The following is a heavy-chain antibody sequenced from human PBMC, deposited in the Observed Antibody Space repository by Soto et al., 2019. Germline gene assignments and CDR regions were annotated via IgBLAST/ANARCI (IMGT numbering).Heavy chain of an antibody. D-gene: IGHD3-3*02. CDR3: ARAFYRGGRVFDY. Sequence: ASVKVSCKASGYTFTSYGISWVRQAPGQGLEWMGWISAYNGNTNYAQKFQGWVTMTRDTSISTAYMELSRLRSDDTAVYYCARAFYRGGRVFDYWGQGTLVTVSS. CDR2: ISAYNGNT. CDR1: GYTFTSYG. V-gene: IGHV1-18*01. J-gene: IGHJ4*02.